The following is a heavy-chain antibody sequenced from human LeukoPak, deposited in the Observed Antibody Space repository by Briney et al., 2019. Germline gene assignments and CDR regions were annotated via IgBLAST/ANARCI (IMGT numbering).Heavy chain of an antibody. Sequence: ASVKVSCKASGYTFTSYDINWVRQATGQGLEWMGWMNPNSGNTGYAQKIQGRVTMTRNTSISTAYMELSSLRSEDTAVYYCAGASSLYYYYYYYMDVWGKGTTVTVSS. J-gene: IGHJ6*03. CDR3: AGASSLYYYYYYYMDV. V-gene: IGHV1-8*01. CDR2: MNPNSGNT. CDR1: GYTFTSYD.